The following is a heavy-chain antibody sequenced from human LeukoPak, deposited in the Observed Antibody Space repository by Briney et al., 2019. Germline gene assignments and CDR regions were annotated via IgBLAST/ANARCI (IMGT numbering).Heavy chain of an antibody. J-gene: IGHJ4*02. CDR2: INHSGST. V-gene: IGHV4-34*01. Sequence: SETLSLTCAVYGGSFSGYYWSWIRQPPGKGLEWIGEINHSGSTNYNPSLKSRVTISVGTSKNQFSLKLSSVTAADTAVYYCASGEYCSSTSCYFGYWGQGTLVTVSS. D-gene: IGHD2-2*01. CDR3: ASGEYCSSTSCYFGY. CDR1: GGSFSGYY.